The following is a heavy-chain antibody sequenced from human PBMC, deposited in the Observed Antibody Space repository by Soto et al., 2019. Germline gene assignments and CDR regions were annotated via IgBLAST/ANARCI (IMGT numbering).Heavy chain of an antibody. V-gene: IGHV3-33*01. J-gene: IGHJ4*02. CDR3: ARDVSTRANGGFDY. D-gene: IGHD7-27*01. Sequence: QVQLVESGGGVVQPGRSLRLSCAASGFTFSSYGMHWVRQAPGKGLEWVAVIWYDGRNEYYVDSVKGRFTISRDNSKNTLYLQMNSLRAEDTAVYYCARDVSTRANGGFDYWGQGTLVTVSS. CDR2: IWYDGRNE. CDR1: GFTFSSYG.